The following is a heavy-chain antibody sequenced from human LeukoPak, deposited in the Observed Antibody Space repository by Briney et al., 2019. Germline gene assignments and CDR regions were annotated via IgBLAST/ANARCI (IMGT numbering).Heavy chain of an antibody. V-gene: IGHV4-38-2*02. J-gene: IGHJ4*02. CDR2: IYHSGST. D-gene: IGHD3-10*01. CDR1: GYSISSGYY. CDR3: ARGHYYGSGSYYNPFDY. Sequence: SETLSLTCTVSGYSISSGYYWGWIRQPPGKGLEWIGSIYHSGSTYYNPSLKSRVTISVDTSKNQFSLKLSSVTAADTAVYHCARGHYYGSGSYYNPFDYWGQGTLVAVSS.